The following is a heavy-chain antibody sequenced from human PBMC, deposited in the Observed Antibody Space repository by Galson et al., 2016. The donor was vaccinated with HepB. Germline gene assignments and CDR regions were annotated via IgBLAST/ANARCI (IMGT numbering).Heavy chain of an antibody. D-gene: IGHD1-26*01. V-gene: IGHV1-46*01. CDR1: HTFSSYS. CDR2: INPNGSSA. CDR3: ARGIAKMYWFDP. Sequence: HTFSSYSMHWVRQAPGQGLEWMGIINPNGSSASYAQQFQGRVTMTRDTSTSTLYMELSSLRSEDTAVYYCARGIAKMYWFDPWGQGTLVTVSS. J-gene: IGHJ5*02.